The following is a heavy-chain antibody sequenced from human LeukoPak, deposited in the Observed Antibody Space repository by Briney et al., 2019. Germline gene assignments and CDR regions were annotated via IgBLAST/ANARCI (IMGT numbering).Heavy chain of an antibody. CDR1: GYTFTSYA. CDR3: ARDLYVDTAMDYFDY. D-gene: IGHD5-18*01. V-gene: IGHV1-3*01. Sequence: GASVKVSCKASGYTFTSYAMHWVRQAPGQRLEWMGWINAGNGNTKYSQKFQGRVSITRDTSASTAYMELSSLRSEDTAVYYCARDLYVDTAMDYFDYWGQGTLVTVSS. J-gene: IGHJ4*02. CDR2: INAGNGNT.